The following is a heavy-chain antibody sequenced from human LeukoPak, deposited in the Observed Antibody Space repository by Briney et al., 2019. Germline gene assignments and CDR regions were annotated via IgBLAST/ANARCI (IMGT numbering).Heavy chain of an antibody. Sequence: GGSLRLSCAASGFTFDDYAMHWVRQAPGKGLEWVSGISWNSGSIGYADSVKGRFTISRDNAKNSLYLQMNSLRAEDTAVYYCAKARRHYDILTGYEYWGQGTLVTVSS. V-gene: IGHV3-9*01. D-gene: IGHD3-9*01. J-gene: IGHJ4*02. CDR3: AKARRHYDILTGYEY. CDR1: GFTFDDYA. CDR2: ISWNSGSI.